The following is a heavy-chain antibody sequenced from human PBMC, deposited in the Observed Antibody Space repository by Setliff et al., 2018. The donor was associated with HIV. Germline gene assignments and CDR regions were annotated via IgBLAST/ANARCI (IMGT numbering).Heavy chain of an antibody. J-gene: IGHJ4*02. CDR1: GGSISNYY. CDR3: ARKGRYYYGSGVTTDYFDD. CDR2: IYYSGST. Sequence: SETLSLTCSVSGGSISNYYWSWIRQPPGKGLEWIGYIYYSGSTNYNPSLKSRITISVDTSKNQFSLKLSSVTAADTAVYYCARKGRYYYGSGVTTDYFDDWGQGTPVTVSS. D-gene: IGHD3-10*01. V-gene: IGHV4-59*12.